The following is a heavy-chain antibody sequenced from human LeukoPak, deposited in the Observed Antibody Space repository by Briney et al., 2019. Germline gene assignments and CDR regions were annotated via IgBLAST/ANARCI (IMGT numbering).Heavy chain of an antibody. D-gene: IGHD3-10*01. CDR2: IYTSGST. Sequence: SETLSLTCAVYGGSFSGYYWSWIRQPAGKGLEWIGRIYTSGSTNYNPSLKSRVTMSVDTSKNQFSLKLSSVTAADTAVYYCARAVGSGSFQTYYYYMDVWGKGTTVTISS. CDR3: ARAVGSGSFQTYYYYMDV. CDR1: GGSFSGYY. J-gene: IGHJ6*03. V-gene: IGHV4-59*10.